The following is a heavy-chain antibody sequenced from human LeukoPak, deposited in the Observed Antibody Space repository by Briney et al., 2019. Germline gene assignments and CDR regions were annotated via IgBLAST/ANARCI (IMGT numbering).Heavy chain of an antibody. CDR3: ARDRDDGGFEY. V-gene: IGHV3-7*01. CDR2: INQDGRVK. J-gene: IGHJ4*02. D-gene: IGHD4-23*01. Sequence: GGSLRLSCAASGFTLPNYWMSWVRQAPEKGLEWVANINQDGRVKQYVDSMKGRFTISRDNAKNSLYLQMNSLRAEDTAVYYCARDRDDGGFEYWGQGTLVTVSS. CDR1: GFTLPNYW.